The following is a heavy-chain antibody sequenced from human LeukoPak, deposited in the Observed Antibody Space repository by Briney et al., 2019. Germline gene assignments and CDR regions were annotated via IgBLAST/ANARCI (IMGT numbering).Heavy chain of an antibody. CDR3: ARLGYCSSTSCYYFDY. CDR1: GGSFSGYY. J-gene: IGHJ4*02. Sequence: SSETLSLTCAVYGGSFSGYYWSWIRQPPGKGLEWIGEINHSGSTNYNPSLKSRVTISVDTSKNQFSLKLSSVTAADTAVYYCARLGYCSSTSCYYFDYWGQGTLVTVSS. V-gene: IGHV4-34*01. CDR2: INHSGST. D-gene: IGHD2-2*01.